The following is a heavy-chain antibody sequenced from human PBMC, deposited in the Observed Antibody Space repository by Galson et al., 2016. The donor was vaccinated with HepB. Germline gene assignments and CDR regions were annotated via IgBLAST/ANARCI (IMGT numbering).Heavy chain of an antibody. CDR1: GFAFDRRA. J-gene: IGHJ4*02. Sequence: SLRLSCAASGFAFDRRALSWVRQAPGKRLEWVSVIRSAGDITYYADSVKGRFTISRDNSKNTLYLQMDSLRAEDTAVYYCATVRAGCSSTSCYIDHWGQGTLVTASS. D-gene: IGHD2-2*01. CDR3: ATVRAGCSSTSCYIDH. CDR2: IRSAGDIT. V-gene: IGHV3-23*01.